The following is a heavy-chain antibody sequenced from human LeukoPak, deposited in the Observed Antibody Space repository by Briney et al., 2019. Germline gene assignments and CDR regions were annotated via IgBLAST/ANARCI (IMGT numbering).Heavy chain of an antibody. CDR2: IYYTGST. CDR3: ARESSRNAFDI. Sequence: SQTLSLTCTVSGGSISSGNYYWSWIRQPPGKGLGWIGYIYYTGSTNYNPSLKSRVTISVDTSKNQFSLKLSSATAADTAVYYCARESSRNAFDIWGQGTMVTVSS. J-gene: IGHJ3*02. CDR1: GGSISSGNYY. V-gene: IGHV4-61*01.